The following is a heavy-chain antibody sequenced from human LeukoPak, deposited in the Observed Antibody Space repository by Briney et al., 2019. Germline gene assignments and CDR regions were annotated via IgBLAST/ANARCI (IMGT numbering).Heavy chain of an antibody. V-gene: IGHV3-7*01. J-gene: IGHJ3*02. CDR2: IKQDGSEK. Sequence: PGGSLRLSCAASGFTFSSYWMSWVRQAPGKGLEWVANIKQDGSEKYYVDSVKGRFTISRDNAKNSLYLQMNSLRAEDTAVYYCARDMDSSGWYRSNAFDIWGQGTMVTVSS. CDR3: ARDMDSSGWYRSNAFDI. D-gene: IGHD6-19*01. CDR1: GFTFSSYW.